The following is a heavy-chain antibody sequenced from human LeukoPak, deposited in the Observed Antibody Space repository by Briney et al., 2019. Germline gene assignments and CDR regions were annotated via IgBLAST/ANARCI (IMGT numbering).Heavy chain of an antibody. D-gene: IGHD6-13*01. V-gene: IGHV4-59*12. CDR2: IYYSGST. J-gene: IGHJ5*02. CDR1: GASISSYY. CDR3: ARAGAAAGTVGWFDP. Sequence: ASETLSLTCTVSGASISSYYWSWIRQPPGKGLEWIGYIYYSGSTNYNPSLKSRVTISVDTSKNQFSLKLSSVTAADTAVYYCARAGAAAGTVGWFDPWGQGTLVTVSS.